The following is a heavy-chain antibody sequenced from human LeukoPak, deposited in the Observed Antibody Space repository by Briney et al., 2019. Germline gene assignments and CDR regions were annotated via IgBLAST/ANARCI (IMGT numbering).Heavy chain of an antibody. J-gene: IGHJ5*02. D-gene: IGHD2-15*01. CDR2: IYYSGST. V-gene: IGHV4-59*01. CDR1: GGSISSYY. Sequence: SETLSLTCTVSGGSISSYYWSWIRQPPGKGLEWIGYIYYSGSTNYNPSLKSRVTISVDTSENQFSLKLSSVTAADTAVYYCARGDCSGGSCYSGVWFDPWGQGTLVTVSS. CDR3: ARGDCSGGSCYSGVWFDP.